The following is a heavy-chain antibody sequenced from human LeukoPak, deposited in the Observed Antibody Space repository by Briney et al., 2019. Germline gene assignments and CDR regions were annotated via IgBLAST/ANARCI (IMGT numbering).Heavy chain of an antibody. J-gene: IGHJ4*02. CDR1: GGSFRGYN. V-gene: IGHV4-34*01. Sequence: SETLSHTCAVHGGSFRGYNWRWIRQTPGKGLEWIGEITHSGSTNFNPSLKSRVTISVDTSKNQFSLKLSSVSAADTAVYYCSRGLSGSYIDFWGQGTLVTVSS. CDR2: ITHSGST. CDR3: SRGLSGSYIDF. D-gene: IGHD1-26*01.